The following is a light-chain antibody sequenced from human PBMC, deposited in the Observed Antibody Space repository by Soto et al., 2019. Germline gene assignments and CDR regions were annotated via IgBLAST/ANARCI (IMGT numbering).Light chain of an antibody. V-gene: IGKV1-12*01. Sequence: IQMTQSPSSVSASVGHGGTMTYRASQGVGGWLAWYQQKPGKVPKLLIYATSSLHSGVPSRFSGSGSGTDFNLSISRLQTEDFATYYCQQTHSLPLSFGPGTKVDIK. CDR3: QQTHSLPLS. CDR2: ATS. J-gene: IGKJ3*01. CDR1: QGVGGW.